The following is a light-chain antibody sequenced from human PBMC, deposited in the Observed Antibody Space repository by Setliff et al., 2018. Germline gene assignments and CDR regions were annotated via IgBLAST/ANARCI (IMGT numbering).Light chain of an antibody. Sequence: QSVLTQPPSMSVAPGLKVTISCSGSTSNIGSNYVSWYQHLPGTAPKLLIYENDKRPSGLPDRFSASKSGTSATLAITGLQPGDEADYYCGTWDSSLSTVLFGGGTKVTVL. V-gene: IGLV1-51*01. CDR3: GTWDSSLSTVL. J-gene: IGLJ2*01. CDR2: END. CDR1: TSNIGSNY.